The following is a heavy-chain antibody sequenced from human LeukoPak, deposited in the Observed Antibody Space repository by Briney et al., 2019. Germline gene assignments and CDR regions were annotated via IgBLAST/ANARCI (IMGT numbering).Heavy chain of an antibody. CDR3: ARDRAYYYDSSGSTYYYYGMDV. D-gene: IGHD3-22*01. CDR2: IYTSGST. CDR1: GGSISSYY. J-gene: IGHJ6*02. Sequence: SETLSLTCTVSGGSISSYYWSWIRQPAGKGLEWIGRIYTSGSTNYNPSLKSRVTMSVDTPKNQFSLKLSSVTAADTAVYYCARDRAYYYDSSGSTYYYYGMDVWGQGTTVTVSS. V-gene: IGHV4-4*07.